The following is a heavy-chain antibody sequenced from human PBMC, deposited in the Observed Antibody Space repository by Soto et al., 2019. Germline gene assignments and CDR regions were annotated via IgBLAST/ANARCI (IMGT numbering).Heavy chain of an antibody. Sequence: QVQLVESGGGVVQPGRSLRLSCAASGFTFSSYGMHWVRQAPGKGLEWVAVIWYAGSNKYYADSVKGRFTISRDNSKNTLDLRRNSLRAEDRDVYYCARAGYSGSDSDAYYDGGMDVWGQGTTVTGSS. CDR3: ARAGYSGSDSDAYYDGGMDV. CDR1: GFTFSSYG. D-gene: IGHD5-12*01. CDR2: IWYAGSNK. J-gene: IGHJ6*02. V-gene: IGHV3-33*01.